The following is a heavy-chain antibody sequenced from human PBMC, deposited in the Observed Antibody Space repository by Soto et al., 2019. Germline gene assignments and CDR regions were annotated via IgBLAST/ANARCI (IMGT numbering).Heavy chain of an antibody. J-gene: IGHJ4*02. Sequence: PGGSLRLSCAASGFTFSSYAMHWVRQAPGKGLEWVAVISYDGSNKYYADSVKGRFTISRDNSKNTLYLQMNSLRAEDTAVYYCARDLERSPTLSELSFYFDYWGQGTLVTVSS. V-gene: IGHV3-30-3*01. D-gene: IGHD1-7*01. CDR3: ARDLERSPTLSELSFYFDY. CDR1: GFTFSSYA. CDR2: ISYDGSNK.